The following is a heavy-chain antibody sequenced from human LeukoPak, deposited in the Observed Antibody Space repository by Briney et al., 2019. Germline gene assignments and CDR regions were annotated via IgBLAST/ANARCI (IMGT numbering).Heavy chain of an antibody. Sequence: PGESLRLSCAASGFTFSTYAMSWVRQAPGKGLEGVSDISGCVSNTYSADFVKGRLTISRDNSKDTLYLQMNSLRAEDPAVYYCARHLGDYELLTGYGYWGQGTLVTVSS. CDR3: ARHLGDYELLTGYGY. D-gene: IGHD3/OR15-3a*01. CDR1: GFTFSTYA. V-gene: IGHV3-23*01. CDR2: ISGCVSNT. J-gene: IGHJ4*02.